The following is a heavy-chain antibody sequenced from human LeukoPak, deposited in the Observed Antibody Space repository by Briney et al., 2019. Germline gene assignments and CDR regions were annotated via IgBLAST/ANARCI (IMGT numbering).Heavy chain of an antibody. Sequence: SVKVSCMASGGTFSSYAISWVRQAPGQGLEWMGGIIPIFGTANYAQKFQGRVTITADKSTSTAYMELSSLRSEDTAVYYCASTHYGSGSYYLDYWGQGTLVTVSS. CDR2: IIPIFGTA. D-gene: IGHD3-10*01. CDR1: GGTFSSYA. J-gene: IGHJ4*02. CDR3: ASTHYGSGSYYLDY. V-gene: IGHV1-69*06.